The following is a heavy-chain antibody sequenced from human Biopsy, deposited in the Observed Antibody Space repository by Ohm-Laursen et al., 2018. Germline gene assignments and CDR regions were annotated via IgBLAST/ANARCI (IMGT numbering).Heavy chain of an antibody. V-gene: IGHV3-23*01. CDR3: ARDRREHYQFDS. CDR1: GFIFRNYA. J-gene: IGHJ4*02. D-gene: IGHD1-26*01. CDR2: IGGSGTST. Sequence: SLRLSCAASGFIFRNYAMGWIRQAPGKGLEWVSSIGGSGTSTYYADSVKGRFTISRDNSKNTVYLQMNSLRAEDTAVYYCARDRREHYQFDSWGQGTRVTVSS.